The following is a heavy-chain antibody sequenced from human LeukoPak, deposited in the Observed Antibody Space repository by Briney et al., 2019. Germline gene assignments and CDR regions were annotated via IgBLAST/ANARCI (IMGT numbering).Heavy chain of an antibody. J-gene: IGHJ3*02. V-gene: IGHV4-31*03. CDR1: GGSISSGGYY. D-gene: IGHD2-21*02. Sequence: SETLSLTCTVSGGSISSGGYYWSWIRQHPGKGLEWIGYTYYSGSTYYNPSLKSRVTISVDTSKNQFSLKLSSVTAADTAVYYCARPAYCGGDCYSGYDAFDIWGQGTMVTVSS. CDR2: TYYSGST. CDR3: ARPAYCGGDCYSGYDAFDI.